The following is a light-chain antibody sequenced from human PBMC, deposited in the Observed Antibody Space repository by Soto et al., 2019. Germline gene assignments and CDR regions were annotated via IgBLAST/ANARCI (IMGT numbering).Light chain of an antibody. CDR1: QTVSASY. J-gene: IGKJ5*01. V-gene: IGKV3-20*01. Sequence: ELVLTQSPGTLSLSPGEKATLSCRASQTVSASYLAWYQQKPGQAPRLLIYGATNRIIGIPDRFSGSVSGTDFTLTISRLEPEDFAVYYCQLYGVSSPRITFGQGTRLEIK. CDR3: QLYGVSSPRIT. CDR2: GAT.